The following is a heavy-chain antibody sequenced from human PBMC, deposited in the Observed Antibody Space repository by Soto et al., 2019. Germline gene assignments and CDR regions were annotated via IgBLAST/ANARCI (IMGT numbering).Heavy chain of an antibody. CDR2: IYYSGST. D-gene: IGHD6-19*01. CDR3: AREGSGWYFDY. V-gene: IGHV4-59*01. CDR1: GFTFSSYA. J-gene: IGHJ4*02. Sequence: GSLRLSCAAPGFTFSSYAMSWIRQPPGKGLEWIGYIYYSGSTNYNPSLKSRVTISVDTSKNQFSLKLSSVTAADTAVYYCAREGSGWYFDYWGQGTLVTVSS.